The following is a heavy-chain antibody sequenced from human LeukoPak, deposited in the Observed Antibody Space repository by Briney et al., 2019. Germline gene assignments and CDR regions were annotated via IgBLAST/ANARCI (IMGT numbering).Heavy chain of an antibody. J-gene: IGHJ4*02. CDR1: GFTFSSYG. CDR2: IRYDGSNK. CDR3: AKDLWFGQLSSNYFDY. V-gene: IGHV3-30*02. D-gene: IGHD3-10*01. Sequence: GGSLRLSCVASGFTFSSYGMHWVRQAPGKGLEWVALIRYDGSNKYYADSVKGRFTISRDNSKNTLYLQMHSLRAEDTAVYYCAKDLWFGQLSSNYFDYWGQGTLVTVSS.